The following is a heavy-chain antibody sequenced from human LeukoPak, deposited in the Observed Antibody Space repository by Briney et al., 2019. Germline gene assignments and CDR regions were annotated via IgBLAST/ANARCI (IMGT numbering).Heavy chain of an antibody. V-gene: IGHV4-39*01. D-gene: IGHD3-9*01. J-gene: IGHJ4*02. CDR1: GGSISGSSYY. CDR3: SKTGWTRLAAGLGN. CDR2: IYYRGST. Sequence: PSETLSLTCSVSGGSISGSSYYWGWIRQPPGKGLEWIGYIYYRGSTYYNPSLKSRVTISVDTSNNQFSLRVNSVTATDTAVYYCSKTGWTRLAAGLGNWGQGTLVTVSS.